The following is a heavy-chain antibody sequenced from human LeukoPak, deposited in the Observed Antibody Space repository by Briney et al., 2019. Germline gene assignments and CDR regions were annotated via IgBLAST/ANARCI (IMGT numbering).Heavy chain of an antibody. D-gene: IGHD3-9*01. V-gene: IGHV3-23*01. CDR2: ISGSGGST. Sequence: PGGTLRLSCAASGFTFSSYGMSWVRQAPGKGLEWVSAISGSGGSTYYADSVKGRFTISRDNSKNTLYLQMNSLRAEDTAVYYCAKDDILTGYPYYMDVWGKGTTVTISS. CDR1: GFTFSSYG. J-gene: IGHJ6*03. CDR3: AKDDILTGYPYYMDV.